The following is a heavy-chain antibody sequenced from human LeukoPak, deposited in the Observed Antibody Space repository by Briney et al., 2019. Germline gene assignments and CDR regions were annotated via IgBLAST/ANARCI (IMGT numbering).Heavy chain of an antibody. CDR1: GYSISSGYY. CDR3: AASPTGDVDY. J-gene: IGHJ4*02. V-gene: IGHV4-38-2*01. CDR2: IYHSGST. D-gene: IGHD7-27*01. Sequence: PSETLSLTCAVSGYSISSGYYWGWIRQPPGKGLEWIGSIYHSGSTYYNPSLKGRVTISVDTSKNQFSLKLSSVTAADTAVYYCAASPTGDVDYWGQGTLVTVSS.